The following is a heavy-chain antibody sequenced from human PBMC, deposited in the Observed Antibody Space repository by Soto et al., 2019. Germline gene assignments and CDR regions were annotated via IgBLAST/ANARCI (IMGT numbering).Heavy chain of an antibody. J-gene: IGHJ6*03. D-gene: IGHD4-17*01. CDR1: GFTFSSYW. CDR3: AGDYGYYVGGYYYYYMDV. Sequence: EVQLVESGGGLVQPGGSLRLSCAASGFTFSSYWMSWVRQAPGKGLEWVANIKQDGSEKYYVDSVKGRFTISRDNAKNSLYLQMNSLRAEDTAVYYCAGDYGYYVGGYYYYYMDVWGKGTTVTVSS. V-gene: IGHV3-7*01. CDR2: IKQDGSEK.